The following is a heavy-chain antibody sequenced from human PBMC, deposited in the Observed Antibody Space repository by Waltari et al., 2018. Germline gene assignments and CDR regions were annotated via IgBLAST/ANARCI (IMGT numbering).Heavy chain of an antibody. J-gene: IGHJ5*02. D-gene: IGHD2-15*01. Sequence: QVQLVQSGAEVKKPGSSVKVSCKASGGTLSSYAISWVRQAPGQGLEWMGGIIPILGTANYAQKFQGRVTITTDESTSTAYMELSSLRSEDTAVYYCARGVVRGYCSGGSCYWFDPWGQGTLVTVSS. CDR3: ARGVVRGYCSGGSCYWFDP. V-gene: IGHV1-69*05. CDR2: IIPILGTA. CDR1: GGTLSSYA.